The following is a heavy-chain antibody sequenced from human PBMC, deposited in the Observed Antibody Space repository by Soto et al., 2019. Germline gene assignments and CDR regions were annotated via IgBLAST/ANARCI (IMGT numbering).Heavy chain of an antibody. CDR1: GYSFTGYY. CDR2: INPDSGAT. V-gene: IGHV1-2*02. J-gene: IGHJ4*02. D-gene: IGHD2-8*02. Sequence: HEPLVQSGAEVKRPGASLKVSCKASGYSFTGYYIHWVRQAPGQGLEWMGWINPDSGATNYAQNFQGRVTLTSDTSISTASMDLTSLTSDDTAVYYCARGDYGTGGYPFPYFDYWAREPWSSSPQ. CDR3: ARGDYGTGGYPFPYFDY.